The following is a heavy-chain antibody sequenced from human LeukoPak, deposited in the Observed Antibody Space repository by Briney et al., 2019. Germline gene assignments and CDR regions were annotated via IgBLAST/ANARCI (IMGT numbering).Heavy chain of an antibody. Sequence: GRSLRLSCAASGFTFSSYGMDWVRRAPGKGLERVAVIWYDGSNKHYADSVKGRFTISRDNSKNTLYLQMNSLRAEDTAVYYCAKGTKDYGSGSYYREDHDGFDIWGQGTMVTVSS. D-gene: IGHD3-10*01. CDR3: AKGTKDYGSGSYYREDHDGFDI. V-gene: IGHV3-33*06. CDR2: IWYDGSNK. CDR1: GFTFSSYG. J-gene: IGHJ3*02.